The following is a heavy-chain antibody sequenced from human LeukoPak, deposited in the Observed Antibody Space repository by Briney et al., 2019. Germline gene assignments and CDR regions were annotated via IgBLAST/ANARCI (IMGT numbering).Heavy chain of an antibody. CDR3: VKDDSYYYDSSGRDN. J-gene: IGHJ4*02. V-gene: IGHV3-64D*08. Sequence: TGGSLRLSCSASGFTFSNYAMHWVRQAPGRGLEYVSAIRCNGANTYYVDSVKGRFTISRDNSKNTLYLQMSSLRAEDTALYYCVKDDSYYYDSSGRDNWGQRTLLTVSS. CDR1: GFTFSNYA. CDR2: IRCNGANT. D-gene: IGHD3-22*01.